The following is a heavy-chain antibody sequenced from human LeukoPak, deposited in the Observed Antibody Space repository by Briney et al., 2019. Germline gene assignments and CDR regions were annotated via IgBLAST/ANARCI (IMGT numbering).Heavy chain of an antibody. Sequence: GESLKISCKGSGYSFTSYWIGWVRQMPGKGLEWMGIIYPGYSDTRYSPSFQGQVTISADKSISTAYLQWSSLKASDTAMYYCATAGYCSGGSCHQGGWFDPWGQGTLVTVSS. J-gene: IGHJ5*02. CDR1: GYSFTSYW. V-gene: IGHV5-51*01. D-gene: IGHD2-15*01. CDR3: ATAGYCSGGSCHQGGWFDP. CDR2: IYPGYSDT.